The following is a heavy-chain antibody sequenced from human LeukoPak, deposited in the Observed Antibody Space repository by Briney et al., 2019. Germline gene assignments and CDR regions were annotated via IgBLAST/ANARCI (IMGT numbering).Heavy chain of an antibody. CDR2: INHSGST. CDR1: GGSFSTYY. CDR3: ATSGGPLNWFDP. V-gene: IGHV4-34*01. J-gene: IGHJ5*02. Sequence: PSETLSLTCAVYGGSFSTYYWSWIRQPPGKGLEWIGEINHSGSTNYNPSLKSRVTISIDTSKNQFSLKLSSVTAADTAVYYCATSGGPLNWFDPWGQGTLVTVSS.